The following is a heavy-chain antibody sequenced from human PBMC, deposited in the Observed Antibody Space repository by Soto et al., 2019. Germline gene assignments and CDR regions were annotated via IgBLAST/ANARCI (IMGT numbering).Heavy chain of an antibody. CDR2: IYYSGST. CDR1: GGSISSSSYY. Sequence: PSETLSLTCTVSGGSISSSSYYWGWIRQPPGKGLEWIGSIYYSGSTYYNPSLKSRVTISVDTSKNQFSLKLSSVTAADTAVYYCARLWAGYSYGSFDYWGQGTLVTVSS. D-gene: IGHD5-18*01. V-gene: IGHV4-39*01. J-gene: IGHJ4*02. CDR3: ARLWAGYSYGSFDY.